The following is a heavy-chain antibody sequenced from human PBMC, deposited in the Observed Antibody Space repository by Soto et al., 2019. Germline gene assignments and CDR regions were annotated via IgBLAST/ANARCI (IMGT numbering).Heavy chain of an antibody. CDR1: GFTFSSHG. J-gene: IGHJ4*02. CDR2: ISYDGSNK. Sequence: GGSLRLSCAASGFTFSSHGMHWVRQAPGKGLEWVAVISYDGSNKYYADSVKGRFTISRDNSKNTLYLQMNSLRAEDTAVYYCAKTDPLHYYDSSGYYSGFDYWGQGTPVTV. D-gene: IGHD3-22*01. CDR3: AKTDPLHYYDSSGYYSGFDY. V-gene: IGHV3-30*18.